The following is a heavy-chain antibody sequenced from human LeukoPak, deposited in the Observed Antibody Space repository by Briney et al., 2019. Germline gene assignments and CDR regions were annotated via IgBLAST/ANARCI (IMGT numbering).Heavy chain of an antibody. Sequence: GASVKVSCKASGYTFIRYAINWLRQVPGQGLEWMGWINMYTANPAYAQGFTERFVFSLDTSVSTAYLEISNLKAEDTAVYYCARHDNDDDFYYWGQGTLVTVSS. CDR3: ARHDNDDDFYY. CDR2: INMYTANP. V-gene: IGHV7-4-1*02. D-gene: IGHD3-16*01. J-gene: IGHJ4*02. CDR1: GYTFIRYA.